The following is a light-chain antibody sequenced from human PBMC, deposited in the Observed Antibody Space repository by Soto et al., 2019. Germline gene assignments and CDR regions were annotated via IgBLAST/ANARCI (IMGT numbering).Light chain of an antibody. J-gene: IGKJ1*01. CDR1: QSISSY. CDR2: AAS. Sequence: DIQMTQSPSSLSASVGDRVTITCRASQSISSYLNWYQQKPGKAPTLLIYAASSLQSGVPSRFSGSGSGTDFTRTSSSLQPEDVATYYCQQSYSTPRTFGQGNKVEIK. CDR3: QQSYSTPRT. V-gene: IGKV1-39*01.